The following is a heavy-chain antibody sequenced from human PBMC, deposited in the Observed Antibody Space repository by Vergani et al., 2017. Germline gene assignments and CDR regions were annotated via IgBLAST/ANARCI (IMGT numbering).Heavy chain of an antibody. Sequence: EVQLVQSGAEVKKPGESLKISCKGSGYSFTSYWIGWVRQMPGKGLEWMGIIYPGDSDTSYSPSFQGQVTISADKSISTAYLQWSSLKASDTAMYYCAXRVVPAATGGAFDIWGQGTMVTVSS. CDR2: IYPGDSDT. V-gene: IGHV5-51*03. D-gene: IGHD2-2*01. CDR3: AXRVVPAATGGAFDI. J-gene: IGHJ3*02. CDR1: GYSFTSYW.